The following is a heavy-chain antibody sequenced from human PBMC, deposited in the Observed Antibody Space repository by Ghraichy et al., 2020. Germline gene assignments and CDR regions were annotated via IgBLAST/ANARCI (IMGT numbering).Heavy chain of an antibody. CDR3: ARDGMVVYAISFCCNWFDP. Sequence: SVKVSCKASGGTFSSYAISWVRQAPGQGLEWMGGIIPIFGTANYAQKFQGRVTITADESTSTAYMELSSLRSEDTAVYYCARDGMVVYAISFCCNWFDPWGQGTLVTVSS. D-gene: IGHD2-8*02. CDR1: GGTFSSYA. V-gene: IGHV1-69*13. J-gene: IGHJ5*02. CDR2: IIPIFGTA.